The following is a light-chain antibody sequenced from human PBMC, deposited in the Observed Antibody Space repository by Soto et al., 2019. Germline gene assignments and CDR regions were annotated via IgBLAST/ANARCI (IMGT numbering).Light chain of an antibody. CDR1: QSISSY. CDR2: AAS. CDR3: QQTYSTPPIT. Sequence: DIHSAHSPSSLSASSGDRFTITFPLSQSISSYLNWYQQKPGKAPKLLIYAASSLQSGVPSRFSGSGSGTDFTLTISSLQSEDFATYYCQQTYSTPPITFGQGTRLEIK. V-gene: IGKV1-39*01. J-gene: IGKJ5*01.